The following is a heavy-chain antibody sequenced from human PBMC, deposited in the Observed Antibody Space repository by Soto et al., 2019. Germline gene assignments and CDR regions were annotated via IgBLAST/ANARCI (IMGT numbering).Heavy chain of an antibody. Sequence: PGPSVKVSCKTFGYTFTNYVIHWVRQAPGQGLEWMGWINAGTGNTKYSQKLQDRLTISRDTSAATAYLDLSRLASEDTAVYYCARGRASWYWDFWGHGTLVTVSS. V-gene: IGHV1-3*01. D-gene: IGHD2-8*02. CDR3: ARGRASWYWDF. CDR1: GYTFTNYV. CDR2: INAGTGNT. J-gene: IGHJ4*01.